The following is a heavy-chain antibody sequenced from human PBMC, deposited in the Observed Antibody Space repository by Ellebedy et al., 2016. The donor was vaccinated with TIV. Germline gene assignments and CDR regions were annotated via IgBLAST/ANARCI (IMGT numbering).Heavy chain of an antibody. D-gene: IGHD5-12*01. V-gene: IGHV3-74*01. J-gene: IGHJ4*02. CDR2: ITGDGTTT. CDR3: ARGSGNGYVYDY. CDR1: RFTFYSYW. Sequence: GESLKISCAASRFTFYSYWMHWVRQAPGQGLVWVSHITGDGTTTTYADSVKGRFTISSDNAKRTLYLQMNSLGAEDTAVYYCARGSGNGYVYDYWGQGTLVTVSS.